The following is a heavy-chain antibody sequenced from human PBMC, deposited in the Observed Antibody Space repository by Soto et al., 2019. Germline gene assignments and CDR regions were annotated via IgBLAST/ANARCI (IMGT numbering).Heavy chain of an antibody. CDR2: ISGYKGNT. CDR1: GYTFTNYR. J-gene: IGHJ4*02. D-gene: IGHD3-16*01. V-gene: IGHV1-18*01. Sequence: QVQLVQSGAEVKKPGASVQVSCKASGYTFTNYRISWVRQAPGQGLEWMGWISGYKGNTNYAQKFQGRVIMTIDTSTITAYMERRSLRSDDTAFYYGAREGPEHYVSEPFDFWGQGTLVTVSS. CDR3: AREGPEHYVSEPFDF.